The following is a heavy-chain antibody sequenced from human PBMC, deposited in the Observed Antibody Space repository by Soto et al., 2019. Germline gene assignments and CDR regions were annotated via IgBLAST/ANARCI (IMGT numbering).Heavy chain of an antibody. CDR3: ASRPVGPHWYFDL. V-gene: IGHV3-23*01. CDR1: GFTFRSYA. Sequence: DVQLLESGGGLVQPGGSLRLSCAASGFTFRSYAMSWVRQAPGKGLEWVSGISGSGISTHYADSVKGRFTVSRENSKNTICVPRNSVSAEDTAVYSCASRPVGPHWYFDLWGRGTLVTVSS. CDR2: ISGSGIST. J-gene: IGHJ2*01.